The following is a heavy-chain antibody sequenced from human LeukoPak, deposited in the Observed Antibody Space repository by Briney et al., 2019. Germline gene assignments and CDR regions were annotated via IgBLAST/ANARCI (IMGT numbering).Heavy chain of an antibody. D-gene: IGHD6-13*01. CDR1: GYSFTTYW. CDR2: IYPGDSDT. Sequence: GESLKISCKGSGYSFTTYWIGWVRQMPGKGLEWMGIIYPGDSDTRYSPSFRGQVTISADKSISTVYLQWSSLKASDSAMYYCARHDGSSWLDYWGQGTLVTVSS. CDR3: ARHDGSSWLDY. J-gene: IGHJ4*02. V-gene: IGHV5-51*01.